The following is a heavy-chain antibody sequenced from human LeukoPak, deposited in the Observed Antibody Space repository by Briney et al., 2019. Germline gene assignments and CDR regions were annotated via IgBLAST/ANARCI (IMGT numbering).Heavy chain of an antibody. V-gene: IGHV4-59*01. J-gene: IGHJ4*02. Sequence: SETLSLTCTVSGGSISSYYWSWIRQPPGKGLEWIGYIYYSGSTNYNPSLKSRVTISVDTSKNQFSLKLSSVTAADTAVYYCARGRRLVPHCYDSSGYSVWGQGTLVTVSS. CDR3: ARGRRLVPHCYDSSGYSV. D-gene: IGHD3-22*01. CDR1: GGSISSYY. CDR2: IYYSGST.